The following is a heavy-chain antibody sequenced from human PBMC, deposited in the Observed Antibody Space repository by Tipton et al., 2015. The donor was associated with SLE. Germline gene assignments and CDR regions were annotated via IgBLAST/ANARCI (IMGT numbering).Heavy chain of an antibody. V-gene: IGHV3-11*06. D-gene: IGHD1-20*01. CDR2: ISSSSSYT. CDR1: GFAFSDYY. CDR3: ATYITAAGNYYYYMDV. J-gene: IGHJ6*03. Sequence: SLRLSCAASGFAFSDYYMSWIRQAPGKGLEWVSYISSSSSYTNYADSVKGRFTISRDNSKNTLYLQMNSLRADDTAVYYCATYITAAGNYYYYMDVWGNGTTVTVSS.